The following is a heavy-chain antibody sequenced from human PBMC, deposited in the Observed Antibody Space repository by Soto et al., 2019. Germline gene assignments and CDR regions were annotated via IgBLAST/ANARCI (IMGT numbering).Heavy chain of an antibody. CDR2: IIPIFGTA. J-gene: IGHJ6*02. Sequence: SVKVSCKASGGTFSSYAISWVRQAPGQGLEWMGGIIPIFGTANYAQKFQGRVTITADESTSTAYMELSSLRSEDTAVYYCARKAPSYEPVFMTKVNTTSSYYYGMDLWGQGTTVTVSS. D-gene: IGHD4-17*01. CDR1: GGTFSSYA. CDR3: ARKAPSYEPVFMTKVNTTSSYYYGMDL. V-gene: IGHV1-69*13.